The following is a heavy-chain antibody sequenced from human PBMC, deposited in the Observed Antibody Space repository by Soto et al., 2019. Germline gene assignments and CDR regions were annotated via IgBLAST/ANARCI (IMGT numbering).Heavy chain of an antibody. D-gene: IGHD3-22*01. J-gene: IGHJ4*02. Sequence: GGSLRLSCAACGFTFSSYWMHWVRQAPGKGLVWVSRINSDGSSTSYADSVKGRFTISRDNAKNTLYLQMNSLRAEDTAVYYCAREPSDYYDSSGYYPFAYWGQGTLVTVSS. CDR1: GFTFSSYW. CDR2: INSDGSST. CDR3: AREPSDYYDSSGYYPFAY. V-gene: IGHV3-74*01.